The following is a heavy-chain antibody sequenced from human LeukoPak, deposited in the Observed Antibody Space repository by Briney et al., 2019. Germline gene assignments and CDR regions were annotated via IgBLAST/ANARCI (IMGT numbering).Heavy chain of an antibody. CDR1: GGSLSSGEYH. D-gene: IGHD3-16*01. V-gene: IGHV4-30-4*01. J-gene: IGHJ3*01. CDR2: IYHRGST. CDR3: ARVGVSSFHDTFDL. Sequence: SETLSLTCTVSGGSLSSGEYHWGWVRQSPGKGLEWLGYIYHRGSTYDNPSLKSRVTISVDTSKNQFSLKLSSVTAADTAVYYCARVGVSSFHDTFDLWGQGTMVTVSS.